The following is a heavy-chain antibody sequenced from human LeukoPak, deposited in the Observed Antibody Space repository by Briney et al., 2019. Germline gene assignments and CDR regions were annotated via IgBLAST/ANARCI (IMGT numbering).Heavy chain of an antibody. D-gene: IGHD2-21*01. Sequence: ASVKVSCKASGYTFTSYDINWVRQATGQGLEWMGWMNPNSGNTGYAQKFQGRVTITRNTSISTAYMEPSSLRSEDTAVYYCARGCGGDCLDAFDIWGQGTMVTVSS. V-gene: IGHV1-8*03. CDR2: MNPNSGNT. CDR3: ARGCGGDCLDAFDI. CDR1: GYTFTSYD. J-gene: IGHJ3*02.